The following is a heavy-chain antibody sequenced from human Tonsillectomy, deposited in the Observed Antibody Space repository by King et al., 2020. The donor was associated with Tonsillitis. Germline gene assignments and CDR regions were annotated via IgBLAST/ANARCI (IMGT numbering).Heavy chain of an antibody. CDR2: ISYDGSRE. D-gene: IGHD2-15*01. Sequence: QLVQSGGGVVQPGKSLRLSCAASGFTFRGYGMHWVRQAPGKGLEWVAVISYDGSREHYADSVKGRFTVSRDNYENALYLQMSSLGAEDTAVYYCARDRLFSCQRGIDSWGRGTLVTVPS. V-gene: IGHV3-33*05. CDR1: GFTFRGYG. J-gene: IGHJ4*02. CDR3: ARDRLFSCQRGIDS.